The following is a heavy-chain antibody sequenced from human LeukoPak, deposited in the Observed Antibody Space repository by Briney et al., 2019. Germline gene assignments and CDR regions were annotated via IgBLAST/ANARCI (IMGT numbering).Heavy chain of an antibody. D-gene: IGHD3-3*01. CDR3: ARGPSLLEWLLGFDY. V-gene: IGHV1-2*02. Sequence: GASVKVSCKASGYTFTGYYMHWVRQAPGQGLEWMGWINPNSGGTNYAQKFQGRVTTTRDTSISTAYMELSRLRSDDTAVYYCARGPSLLEWLLGFDYWGQGTLVTVSS. CDR2: INPNSGGT. CDR1: GYTFTGYY. J-gene: IGHJ4*02.